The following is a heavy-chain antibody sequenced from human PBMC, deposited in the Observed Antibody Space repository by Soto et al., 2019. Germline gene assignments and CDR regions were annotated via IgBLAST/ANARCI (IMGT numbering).Heavy chain of an antibody. Sequence: GGSLRLSCAASGFTFSSYSMNWVRQAPGKGLEWVSSISSSSSYIYYADSVKGRFTISRDNAKNSLYLQMNSLRAEDTAVYYCARDRSGYDMVVWFDPWGQGTLVTVSS. CDR3: ARDRSGYDMVVWFDP. CDR2: ISSSSSYI. J-gene: IGHJ5*02. CDR1: GFTFSSYS. V-gene: IGHV3-21*01. D-gene: IGHD5-12*01.